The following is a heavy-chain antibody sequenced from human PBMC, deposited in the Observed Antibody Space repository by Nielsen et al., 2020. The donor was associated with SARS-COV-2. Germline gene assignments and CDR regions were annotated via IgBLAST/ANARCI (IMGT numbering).Heavy chain of an antibody. CDR1: GYTFTTYW. CDR2: IYPGDSDT. CDR3: AREGRDDSGTERHGMDV. V-gene: IGHV5-51*01. D-gene: IGHD3-10*01. J-gene: IGHJ6*02. Sequence: GESLKISCKTSGYTFTTYWLGWVRQMPGKGLEWMGIIYPGDSDTRYSPSFQGQVTISADESISTTYPQWSSLKASDTAMYYCAREGRDDSGTERHGMDVWGRGTTVTVSS.